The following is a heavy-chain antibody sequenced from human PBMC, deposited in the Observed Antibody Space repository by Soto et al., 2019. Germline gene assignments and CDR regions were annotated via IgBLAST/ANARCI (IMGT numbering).Heavy chain of an antibody. CDR1: GYTFTSSD. CDR3: ARERTRGFDP. V-gene: IGHV1-8*01. J-gene: IGHJ5*02. CDR2: MNPNSGNT. Sequence: QVQLVQSGAEVKKPGASVKVSCKASGYTFTSSDINWVRQATGQGLEWMGWMNPNSGNTAYAQKFLGRVTMTRNTSISTAYMELSSLRSEDTAGYYCARERTRGFDPWGHGTLVTVSP.